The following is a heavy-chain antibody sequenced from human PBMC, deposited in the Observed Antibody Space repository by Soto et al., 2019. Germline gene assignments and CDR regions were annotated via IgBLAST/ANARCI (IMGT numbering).Heavy chain of an antibody. D-gene: IGHD2-2*01. V-gene: IGHV4-39*01. CDR1: GASISSRDYY. J-gene: IGHJ4*02. CDR3: GRVMIGTSRHTDSDY. CDR2: SDYNGVT. Sequence: SETLSLTCSVSGASISSRDYYWGWIRQTPGKGLEWIGNSDYNGVTYYNPSLKSRVTVSKDTSKNQFSLNVASVTAADTAIYYCGRVMIGTSRHTDSDYWGQGTQVTVSS.